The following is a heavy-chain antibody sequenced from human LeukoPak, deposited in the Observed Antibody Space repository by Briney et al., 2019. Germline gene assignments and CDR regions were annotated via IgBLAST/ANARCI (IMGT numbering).Heavy chain of an antibody. CDR1: GGSISSYY. J-gene: IGHJ5*02. CDR3: ARLILTGYADWFDP. Sequence: SETLSLTCTVSGGSISSYYWSWIRQPPGKGLEWVGYIYYSGSTNYNPSLKSRVTISVDTSKNQFSLKLSSVTAADMAVYYCARLILTGYADWFDPWGQGTLVTVSS. CDR2: IYYSGST. V-gene: IGHV4-59*01. D-gene: IGHD3-9*01.